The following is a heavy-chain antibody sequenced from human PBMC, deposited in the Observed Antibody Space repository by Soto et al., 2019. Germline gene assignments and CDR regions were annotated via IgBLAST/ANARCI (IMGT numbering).Heavy chain of an antibody. J-gene: IGHJ4*02. Sequence: EVQLLESGGGLVQPGGSLRLSCAASGFTFSSYAMSWVRQAPGKGLEWVSTMSGSGGSTYYADSVKGRFTISRDNSKNTLYLLMNSLRAEDTAVYYCAKSGGLRHCDYWGQGTLVTVSS. CDR3: AKSGGLRHCDY. CDR2: MSGSGGST. V-gene: IGHV3-23*01. CDR1: GFTFSSYA. D-gene: IGHD4-17*01.